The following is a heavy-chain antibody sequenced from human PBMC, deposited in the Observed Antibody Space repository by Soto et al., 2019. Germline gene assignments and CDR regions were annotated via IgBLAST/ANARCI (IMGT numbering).Heavy chain of an antibody. CDR2: INHTGST. CDR1: GGSFSGYS. D-gene: IGHD2-8*02. Sequence: QVQLQQWGAGLLKPSETLSLTCAVYGGSFSGYSWTWIRQPPGTGLEWIGEINHTGSTNYNPSLKSRVTTSVDTSKTQFSLKLTSVTAADTAVYYCASDKITGLFDYWGQGTLVTVSS. V-gene: IGHV4-34*01. CDR3: ASDKITGLFDY. J-gene: IGHJ4*02.